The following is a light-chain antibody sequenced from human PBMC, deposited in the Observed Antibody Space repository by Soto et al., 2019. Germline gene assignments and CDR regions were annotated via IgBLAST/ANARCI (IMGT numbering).Light chain of an antibody. V-gene: IGKV1-39*01. CDR3: QQSYSAPLT. J-gene: IGKJ1*01. Sequence: DIQMTQSPSSLSASVGDRVTITCRPSRGIGNALAWYQQKPGKAPNLLIFAASTLRSGVPSRFSGSGSGTDFTLTISSLQRGDFATYHCQQSYSAPLTFGQGTKVDIK. CDR1: RGIGNA. CDR2: AAS.